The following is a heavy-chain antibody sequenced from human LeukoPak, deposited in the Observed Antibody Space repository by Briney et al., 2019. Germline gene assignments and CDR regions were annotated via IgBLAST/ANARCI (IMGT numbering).Heavy chain of an antibody. Sequence: GESLKISCQGSGFTFTTSWIGWVRQLPGKGLEWMGNIYPGDSDTRYSPSFQGQVTISADKSISTAYLQWSSLKASDTAMYYCARYGAPHWYFDLWGRGTLVTVSS. CDR2: IYPGDSDT. J-gene: IGHJ2*01. CDR3: ARYGAPHWYFDL. D-gene: IGHD1-26*01. CDR1: GFTFTTSW. V-gene: IGHV5-51*01.